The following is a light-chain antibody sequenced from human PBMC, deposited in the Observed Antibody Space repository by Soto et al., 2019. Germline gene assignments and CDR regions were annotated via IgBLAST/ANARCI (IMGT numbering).Light chain of an antibody. V-gene: IGKV3-15*01. CDR2: GAS. CDR3: QQYNGWPWT. Sequence: EIVLAQSPATLSVTPGERIPLSCRATQTIGQKLAWYLQRPGQAPSLLMYGASTRAPDIPARFSGSVSGTEFTLTITGLQSEDFAVYYCQQYNGWPWTFGQGTKVEI. CDR1: QTIGQK. J-gene: IGKJ1*01.